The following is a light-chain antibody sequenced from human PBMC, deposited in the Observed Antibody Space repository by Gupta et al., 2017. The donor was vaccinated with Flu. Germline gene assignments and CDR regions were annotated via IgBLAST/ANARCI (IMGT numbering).Light chain of an antibody. CDR2: HVT. CDR3: SSYAGSNEGV. J-gene: IGLJ3*02. Sequence: SVTISCTGTYNDIGAYDYVSWYQQHPGKAPKLILYHVTNRPSGVPDRFPGSKSGNTASLTVSGLRAEDEADYFCSSYAGSNEGVFGGGTRLTVL. CDR1: YNDIGAYDY. V-gene: IGLV2-8*01.